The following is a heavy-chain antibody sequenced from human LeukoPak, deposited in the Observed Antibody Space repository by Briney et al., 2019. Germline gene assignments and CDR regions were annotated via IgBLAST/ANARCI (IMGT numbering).Heavy chain of an antibody. V-gene: IGHV3-30-3*01. CDR3: ASGLDFWTVDYYYGMDV. D-gene: IGHD3-3*01. CDR2: ISYDGSNK. J-gene: IGHJ6*02. CDR1: GFTFSSYA. Sequence: GGSLRLSCAASGFTFSSYAMHWVRQAPGKGLEWVAVISYDGSNKYYADSVKGRFTISRDNSKNTLYLQMNSLRAEDTAVYYCASGLDFWTVDYYYGMDVWGQGTTVTVSS.